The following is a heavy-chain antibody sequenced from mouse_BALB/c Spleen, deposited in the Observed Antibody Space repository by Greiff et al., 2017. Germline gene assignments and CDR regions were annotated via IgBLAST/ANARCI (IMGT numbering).Heavy chain of an antibody. CDR3: AREGEFGYDGAYAMDY. J-gene: IGHJ4*01. V-gene: IGHV1S29*02. D-gene: IGHD2-2*01. Sequence: EVKLMESGPELVKPGASVKISCKASGYTFTDYNMHWVKQSHGKSLEWIGYIYPYNGGTGYNQKFKSKATLTVDNSSSTAYMELRSLTSEDSALYYCAREGEFGYDGAYAMDYWGQGTSVTVSS. CDR2: IYPYNGGT. CDR1: GYTFTDYN.